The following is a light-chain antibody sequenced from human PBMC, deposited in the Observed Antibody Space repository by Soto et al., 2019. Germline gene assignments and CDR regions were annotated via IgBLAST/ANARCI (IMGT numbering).Light chain of an antibody. Sequence: EIVMTQSPVTLSVSPGERATLSCTASQSVNNNVAWYQQKPGHTPRLLIYSASLGATGTPARFSGSGSGSDFTLTISSLQSEDFAVYYCQQYNKWPLTFGPGTKVDIK. CDR2: SAS. CDR3: QQYNKWPLT. J-gene: IGKJ3*01. CDR1: QSVNNN. V-gene: IGKV3-15*01.